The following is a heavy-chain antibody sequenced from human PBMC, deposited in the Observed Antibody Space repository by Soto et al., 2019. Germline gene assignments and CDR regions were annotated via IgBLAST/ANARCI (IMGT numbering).Heavy chain of an antibody. V-gene: IGHV4-39*01. CDR1: GGSIRSSSSY. D-gene: IGHD3-9*01. Sequence: SETLSLTFTVSGGSIRSSSSYWGWIRQPPGQGLEWIGSIYYSGSTYYNPSLKSRVTISVDTSKNQFSLKLSSVTAADTAVYYCARHVSGYDILTGYQGYYYMDVWGKGTTVT. CDR3: ARHVSGYDILTGYQGYYYMDV. J-gene: IGHJ6*03. CDR2: IYYSGST.